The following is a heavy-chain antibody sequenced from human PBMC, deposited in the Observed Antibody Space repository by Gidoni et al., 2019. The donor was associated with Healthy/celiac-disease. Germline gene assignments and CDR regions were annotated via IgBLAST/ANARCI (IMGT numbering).Heavy chain of an antibody. Sequence: EVQLVESGGGLVQPGGSLRLSCAASGFTFSSYSMNWVRQAPGKGLEWVSYISSSSSTIYYADSVKGRFTISRDNAKNSLYLQMNSLRAEDTAVYYCARLAVTTAYENGFDYWGQGTLVTVSS. CDR2: ISSSSSTI. J-gene: IGHJ4*02. V-gene: IGHV3-48*04. D-gene: IGHD4-17*01. CDR1: GFTFSSYS. CDR3: ARLAVTTAYENGFDY.